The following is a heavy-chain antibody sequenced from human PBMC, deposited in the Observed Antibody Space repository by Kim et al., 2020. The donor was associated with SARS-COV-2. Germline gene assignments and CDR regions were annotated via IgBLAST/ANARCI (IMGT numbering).Heavy chain of an antibody. D-gene: IGHD3-16*01. CDR1: GYTFTTSY. CDR3: ARGLSVHLSFEVDH. Sequence: ASVKVSCKASGYTFTTSYIHWVRQAPGQGLEWMGIINPSGGSTNYAQTFQGRVTMTRDTSTSTVYMELSSLRYEDTAVYYCARGLSVHLSFEVDHWGQGTLVTVSS. J-gene: IGHJ4*02. CDR2: INPSGGST. V-gene: IGHV1-46*01.